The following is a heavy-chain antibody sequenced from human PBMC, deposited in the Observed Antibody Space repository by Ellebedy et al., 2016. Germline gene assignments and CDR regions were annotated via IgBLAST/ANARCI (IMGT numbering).Heavy chain of an antibody. Sequence: GESLKISCAASGFTFSSYAMSWVRQAPGKGLEWVSAISGSGGSTYYADSVKGRLTISRDNSKNTLYLQMNSLRAEDTAVYYCAKDRREGIVVVPAAIRHWGQGTLVTVSS. CDR2: ISGSGGST. CDR1: GFTFSSYA. D-gene: IGHD2-2*02. J-gene: IGHJ4*02. V-gene: IGHV3-23*01. CDR3: AKDRREGIVVVPAAIRH.